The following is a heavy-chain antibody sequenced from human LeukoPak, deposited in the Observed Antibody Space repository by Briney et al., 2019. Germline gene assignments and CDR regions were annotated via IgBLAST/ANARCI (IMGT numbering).Heavy chain of an antibody. CDR3: ARESETSGWYDY. CDR2: ISGDGGST. J-gene: IGHJ4*02. V-gene: IGHV3-43*02. D-gene: IGHD6-19*01. CDR1: GFXFDNYA. Sequence: GGFLRLSCAAPGFXFDNYAIHWVRQAPGKGLEWVFLISGDGGSTFYADSVRGRFTISRDKTRKSLSLRMSSLRSEDTALYYCARESETSGWYDYWGQGTLVTVSS.